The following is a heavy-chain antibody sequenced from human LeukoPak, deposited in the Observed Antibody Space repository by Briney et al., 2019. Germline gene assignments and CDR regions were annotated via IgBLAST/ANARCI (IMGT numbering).Heavy chain of an antibody. CDR3: ARVSNHRITMVRGEPYYFDY. Sequence: SETLSLTCTVSGGSISSYYWSWIRQPPGKGLEWIGYIYYSGSANYNPSLKSRVTISVDTSKNQFSLKLSSVTAADTTVYYCARVSNHRITMVRGEPYYFDYWGQGTLVTVSS. CDR2: IYYSGSA. D-gene: IGHD3-10*01. V-gene: IGHV4-59*01. CDR1: GGSISSYY. J-gene: IGHJ4*02.